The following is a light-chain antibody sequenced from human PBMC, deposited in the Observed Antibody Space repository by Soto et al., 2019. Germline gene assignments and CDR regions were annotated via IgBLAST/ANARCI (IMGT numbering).Light chain of an antibody. CDR3: QQYNNWPPWT. V-gene: IGKV3-15*01. Sequence: ILMTQSPATLSVSPGERASLSCKASQSVSHNLAWYQQKPGQAPRLLIYDASTRATGIPARFSGSGSETEFTLTISGLQSEDFAVYYCQQYNNWPPWTFGQGTKVEIK. CDR2: DAS. CDR1: QSVSHN. J-gene: IGKJ1*01.